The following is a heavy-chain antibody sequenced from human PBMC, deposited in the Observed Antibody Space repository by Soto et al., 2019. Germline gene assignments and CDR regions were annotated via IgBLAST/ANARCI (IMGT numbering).Heavy chain of an antibody. V-gene: IGHV4-30-4*01. CDR2: IFYSGNT. J-gene: IGHJ4*02. CDR1: GGSISSDDYY. CDR3: LRERTMISTQGYIMAPGQFGS. D-gene: IGHD3-22*01. Sequence: PSETLSLTCTVSGGSISSDDYYWSWMRQTPGRGLAWIGFIFYSGNTFYNPSLNTRASISVDTSKNKFSLKLTSVTATDTAVYHCLRERTMISTQGYIMAPGQFGSGGQGAMDTVS.